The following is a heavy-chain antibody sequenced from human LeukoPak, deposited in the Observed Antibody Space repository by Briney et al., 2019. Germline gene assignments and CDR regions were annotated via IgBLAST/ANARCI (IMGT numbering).Heavy chain of an antibody. CDR2: IDPSGGGI. J-gene: IGHJ3*02. V-gene: IGHV1-46*01. CDR1: GYTFTDYY. Sequence: ASVKVSCKASGYTFTDYYMHWVRQAPGQGLEWMGVIDPSGGGISYAQKFQGRVTMTRDTSTSTVYMELSSLRSDDTAVYYCARLSQQTFDIWGQGTLVTVSS. CDR3: ARLSQQTFDI.